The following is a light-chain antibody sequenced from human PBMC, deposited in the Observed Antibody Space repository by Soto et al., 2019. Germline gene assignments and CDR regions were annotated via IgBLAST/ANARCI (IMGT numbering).Light chain of an antibody. CDR2: GAS. V-gene: IGKV3-20*01. Sequence: EIVLTQSPGTLSLSPGKRATLSFRASQSVSYYLAWYQQKPGQAPRLLIYGASSRATGIADRFSGSGSGTDFSLTISSLEPEDFAVYYCQQYGSYITFGQGTRLEI. J-gene: IGKJ5*01. CDR1: QSVSYY. CDR3: QQYGSYIT.